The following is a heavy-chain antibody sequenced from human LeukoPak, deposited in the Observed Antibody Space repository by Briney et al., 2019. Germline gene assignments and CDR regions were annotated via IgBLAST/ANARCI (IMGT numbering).Heavy chain of an antibody. Sequence: ASVKVSCKASGGTFSSYTINWVRQAPGQGLEWMGGIIPVFGTANYAQKFQGRVTITADKSTSTAYMELSSLRSEDTAVYYCARGYYDSSGYTQAYFDYWGQGTLVTVSS. CDR2: IIPVFGTA. CDR3: ARGYYDSSGYTQAYFDY. V-gene: IGHV1-69*06. J-gene: IGHJ4*02. CDR1: GGTFSSYT. D-gene: IGHD3-22*01.